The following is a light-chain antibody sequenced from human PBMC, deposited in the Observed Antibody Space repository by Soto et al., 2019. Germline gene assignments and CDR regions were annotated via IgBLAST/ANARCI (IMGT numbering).Light chain of an antibody. CDR2: HAS. CDR3: QNYNNFLLT. CDR1: QGISNY. V-gene: IGKV1-27*01. Sequence: DIQMTQSPSSLSASIGDRVTITCRASQGISNYLAWYQEKPGKAPELLIYHASTLQSGVPSRFSGSGSGTDFTLTISSLQPEDVATYYCQNYNNFLLTFGPGTKVDIK. J-gene: IGKJ3*01.